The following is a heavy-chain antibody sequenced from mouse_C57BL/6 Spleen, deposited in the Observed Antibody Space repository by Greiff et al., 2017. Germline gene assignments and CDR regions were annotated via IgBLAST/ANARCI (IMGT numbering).Heavy chain of an antibody. CDR3: ARVLRLFSLAY. V-gene: IGHV1-7*01. Sequence: VQLQQSGAELAKPGASVKLSCKASGYTFTSYWMHWVKQRPGQGLAWIGYINPSSGYTKYNQKFKDKATLTADKSSSTAYMQLNSLTYEDSAVYYCARVLRLFSLAYWGQGTLVTVSA. CDR2: INPSSGYT. CDR1: GYTFTSYW. D-gene: IGHD3-2*02. J-gene: IGHJ3*01.